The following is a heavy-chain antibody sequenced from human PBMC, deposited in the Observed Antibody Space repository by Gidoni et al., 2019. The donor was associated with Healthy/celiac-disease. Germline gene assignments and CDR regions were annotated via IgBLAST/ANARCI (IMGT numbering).Heavy chain of an antibody. CDR1: GFTFSNAW. CDR2: IKSKTDGGTT. D-gene: IGHD4-4*01. J-gene: IGHJ4*02. Sequence: EVQLVESGGGLVKPGGSLRLSCAASGFTFSNAWMSWVRQAPGKGLEWVGRIKSKTDGGTTDYAAPVKGRFTISRDDSKNTLYLQMNSLKTEDTAVYYCTSKSDYSKWDGDKDYWGQGTLVTVSS. V-gene: IGHV3-15*01. CDR3: TSKSDYSKWDGDKDY.